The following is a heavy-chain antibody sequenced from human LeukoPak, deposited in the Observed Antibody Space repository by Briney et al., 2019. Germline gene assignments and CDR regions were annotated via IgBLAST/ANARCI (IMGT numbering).Heavy chain of an antibody. V-gene: IGHV3-7*01. CDR1: GLTFSNYW. D-gene: IGHD3-10*01. J-gene: IGHJ4*02. Sequence: GGSLRLSCAASGLTFSNYWMNWVRQAPGKGLEWVANIKPDGSEKYYVDSVKGRFSISRDNAKNLLYLQMNSLRAEDTAVYYCLAAGGYWGQGTLVTVSS. CDR3: LAAGGY. CDR2: IKPDGSEK.